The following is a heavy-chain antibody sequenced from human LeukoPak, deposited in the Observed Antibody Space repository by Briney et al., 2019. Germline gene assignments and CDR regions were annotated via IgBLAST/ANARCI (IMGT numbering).Heavy chain of an antibody. CDR2: LYSDGNT. Sequence: GGSLRLSCAASGFTVITNDMTWVRQAPGKGREWVSVLYSDGNTKYADSVQGRSTIPRDNSKNTLYLEMNSLSPDDTAVYYCARGVEPLAANTLAYWGQGTLVTVSS. CDR1: GFTVITND. CDR3: ARGVEPLAANTLAY. J-gene: IGHJ4*02. V-gene: IGHV3-53*01. D-gene: IGHD1-14*01.